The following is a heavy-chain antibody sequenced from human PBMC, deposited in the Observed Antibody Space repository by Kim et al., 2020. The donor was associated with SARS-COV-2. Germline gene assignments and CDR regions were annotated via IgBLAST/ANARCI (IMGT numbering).Heavy chain of an antibody. CDR1: GFTFRTYG. Sequence: GGSLRLSCAASGFTFRTYGMHWVRQAPGKGLVWVSYVNSDGSSTAYADSVKGRFTISRDNAKNTLHLQMSSLTVEDTAVYYCVVLTSQIGFHIWGQGTVVTVSS. CDR2: VNSDGSST. V-gene: IGHV3-74*01. D-gene: IGHD3-9*01. J-gene: IGHJ3*02. CDR3: VVLTSQIGFHI.